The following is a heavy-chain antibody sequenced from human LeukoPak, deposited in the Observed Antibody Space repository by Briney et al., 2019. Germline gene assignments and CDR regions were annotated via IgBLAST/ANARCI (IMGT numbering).Heavy chain of an antibody. V-gene: IGHV1-18*01. CDR2: ISAYNGNT. Sequence: ASVKVSCKAAGGTFSSYAISWVRQAPGQGLEWMGWISAYNGNTNYAQKLQGRVTMTTDTSTSTAYMELRSLRSDDTAVYYCARYSGYDYYYYYMDVWGKGTTVTVSS. CDR1: GGTFSSYA. CDR3: ARYSGYDYYYYYMDV. J-gene: IGHJ6*03. D-gene: IGHD5-12*01.